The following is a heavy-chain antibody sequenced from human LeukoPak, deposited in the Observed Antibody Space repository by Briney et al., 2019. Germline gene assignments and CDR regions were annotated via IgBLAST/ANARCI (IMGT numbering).Heavy chain of an antibody. V-gene: IGHV3-23*01. CDR2: ISAGGGST. D-gene: IGHD1-26*01. J-gene: IGHJ4*02. CDR1: GFTFSSSA. CDR3: AKSPIVGATIFDY. Sequence: GGSLRLSCAASGFTFSSSAMSWVRQAPGKGPEWVSGISAGGGSTYYADSVRGRVTISRDNSKHTLYLQMNSLRAEDTAVYYCAKSPIVGATIFDYWGQGTLVTVSS.